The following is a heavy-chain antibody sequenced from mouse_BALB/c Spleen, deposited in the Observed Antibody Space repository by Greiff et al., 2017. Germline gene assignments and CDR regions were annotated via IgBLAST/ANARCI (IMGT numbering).Heavy chain of an antibody. D-gene: IGHD1-1*01. CDR1: GYSFTSYY. J-gene: IGHJ4*01. Sequence: VQLKESGPELMKPGASVKISCKASGYSFTSYYMHWVKQSHGKSLEWIGYIDPFNGGTSYNQKFKGKATLTVDKSSSTAYMHLSSLTSEDSAVYYCARNYYGSSYGDYAMDYWGQGTSVTVSS. V-gene: IGHV1S135*01. CDR3: ARNYYGSSYGDYAMDY. CDR2: IDPFNGGT.